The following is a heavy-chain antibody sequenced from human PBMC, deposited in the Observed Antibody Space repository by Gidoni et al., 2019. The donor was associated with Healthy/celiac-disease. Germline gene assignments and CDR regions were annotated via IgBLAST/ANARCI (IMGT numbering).Heavy chain of an antibody. CDR3: ARDDQFGELEGSFDY. V-gene: IGHV3-21*01. Sequence: EVQLVESGGGLVKPGGSLRLSCAASGFTFSSYSMNWVRQAPGKGLEWVSSISSSSSYIYYADSVKGRFTISRDNAKNSLYLQMNSLRAEDTAVYYCARDDQFGELEGSFDYWGQGTLVTVSS. D-gene: IGHD3-10*01. CDR2: ISSSSSYI. J-gene: IGHJ4*02. CDR1: GFTFSSYS.